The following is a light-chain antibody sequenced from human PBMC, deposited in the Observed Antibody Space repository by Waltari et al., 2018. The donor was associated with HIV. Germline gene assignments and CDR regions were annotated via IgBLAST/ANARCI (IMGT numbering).Light chain of an antibody. J-gene: IGLJ2*01. CDR1: SSHIGNNY. V-gene: IGLV1-51*01. CDR3: GTWDSGLSVVV. Sequence: QSVLTQPPSVSAAPGQTVTITCSGTSSHIGNNYVSWYQHLPGTAPQLLIYDNKKRPSGIPDRFSASKSGTSATLDITGLQTGDEADYYCGTWDSGLSVVVFGEGTKLTVL. CDR2: DNK.